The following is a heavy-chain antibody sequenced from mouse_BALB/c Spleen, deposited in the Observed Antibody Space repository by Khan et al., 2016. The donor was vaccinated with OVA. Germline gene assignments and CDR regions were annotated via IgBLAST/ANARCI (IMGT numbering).Heavy chain of an antibody. CDR2: IWSAGST. CDR3: ARRGYDYGRGALFAY. V-gene: IGHV2-2*02. J-gene: IGHJ3*01. Sequence: QVQLKQSGPGLVQPSQSLSITCTVSGFSLTNYSVHWVRQSPGKGLEWLGVIWSAGSTDYNAAFISRLTIRQDNSRSQVFFKMNSLQPNDTAIYYGARRGYDYGRGALFAYWGQGTLVTVSA. D-gene: IGHD2-4*01. CDR1: GFSLTNYS.